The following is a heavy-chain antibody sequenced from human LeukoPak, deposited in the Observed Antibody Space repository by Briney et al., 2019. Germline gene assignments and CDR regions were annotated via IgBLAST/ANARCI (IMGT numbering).Heavy chain of an antibody. D-gene: IGHD6-13*01. Sequence: GASVKVSCKASGGTFSSYAISWVRQAPGQGLEWMGGIIPIFGTANYAQKFQGRVTITADKSTSTAYMELSSLRSEDTAVYYCARAKGSWSYYYYYMDVWGKGTTVTVSS. CDR1: GGTFSSYA. CDR3: ARAKGSWSYYYYYMDV. J-gene: IGHJ6*03. V-gene: IGHV1-69*06. CDR2: IIPIFGTA.